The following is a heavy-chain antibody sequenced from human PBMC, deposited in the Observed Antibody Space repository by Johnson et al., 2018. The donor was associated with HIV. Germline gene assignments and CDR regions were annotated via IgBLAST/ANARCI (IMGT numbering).Heavy chain of an antibody. J-gene: IGHJ3*02. CDR2: ISWNSGSI. CDR3: AKKRGYDSSGHDAFDI. Sequence: VQLVESGGGLVQPGRSLRLSCAASGFSFDDYAMYWVRQAPGKGLEWVSDISWNSGSIGYADSVKGRFTISRDNAKNSLYLQMNSLRAEDTALYYCAKKRGYDSSGHDAFDIWGQGTMVTVSS. D-gene: IGHD3-22*01. V-gene: IGHV3-9*01. CDR1: GFSFDDYA.